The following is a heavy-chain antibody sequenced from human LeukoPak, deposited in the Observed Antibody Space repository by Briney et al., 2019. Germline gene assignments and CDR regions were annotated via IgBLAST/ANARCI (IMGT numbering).Heavy chain of an antibody. J-gene: IGHJ2*01. CDR1: GFTFSSHS. Sequence: KPGGSLRLSCAASGFTFSSHSLNWVRQAPGKGLEWVSSISSSSSYIYYADSVKGRFSISRDNAKNSLFLQMNSLTAEDTAVFYCARDWRNKYSNSWSRGEWYFDLWGRGTLVTVSS. CDR3: ARDWRNKYSNSWSRGEWYFDL. CDR2: ISSSSSYI. D-gene: IGHD6-13*01. V-gene: IGHV3-21*01.